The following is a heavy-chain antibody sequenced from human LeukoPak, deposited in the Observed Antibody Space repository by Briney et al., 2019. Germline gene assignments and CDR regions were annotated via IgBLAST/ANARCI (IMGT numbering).Heavy chain of an antibody. CDR1: GYTFTGYY. Sequence: ASVKVSCKASGYTFTGYYMHWVRQAPGQGLEWMGRINPNSGGTNYAQKFQGRVTMTRDTSISTAYMELSRLRSDVTAVYYCARPGSAAMGADYYYYYYMDVWGKGTTVTVSS. CDR3: ARPGSAAMGADYYYYYYMDV. D-gene: IGHD5-18*01. V-gene: IGHV1-2*06. CDR2: INPNSGGT. J-gene: IGHJ6*03.